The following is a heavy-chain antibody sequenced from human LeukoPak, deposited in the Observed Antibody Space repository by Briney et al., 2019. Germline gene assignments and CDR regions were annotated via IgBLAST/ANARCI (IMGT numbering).Heavy chain of an antibody. D-gene: IGHD6-13*01. CDR2: ISSNIRYI. CDR1: GFTFRSYE. J-gene: IGHJ5*02. V-gene: IGHV3-21*06. CDR3: ARVAEAAAFDP. Sequence: GGSLTLSCEDSGFTFRSYEMNWVRQAPGKGLEWVSSISSNIRYIYYADSMRGRFTISSDNAKNSPYLQMDSLKPEDTAVYYCARVAEAAAFDPWGQGTLVTVSS.